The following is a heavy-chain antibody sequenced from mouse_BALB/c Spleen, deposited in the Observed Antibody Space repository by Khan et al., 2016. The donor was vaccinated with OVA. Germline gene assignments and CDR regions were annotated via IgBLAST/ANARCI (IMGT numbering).Heavy chain of an antibody. D-gene: IGHD1-1*01. J-gene: IGHJ4*01. CDR1: GYTFTSYW. Sequence: DLVKPGASVKLSCKASGYTFTSYWINWIKQRPGQGLEWMGRIAPGSGSTSYNAMFKGKATLTVDTSSTPAYIQFSSLSSEDSAVYFCARGNYYGNSVYAMDYWGQGTSVTVSS. V-gene: IGHV1S41*01. CDR3: ARGNYYGNSVYAMDY. CDR2: IAPGSGST.